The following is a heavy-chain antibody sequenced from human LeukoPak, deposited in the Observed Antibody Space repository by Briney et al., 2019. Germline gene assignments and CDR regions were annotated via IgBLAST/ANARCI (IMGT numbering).Heavy chain of an antibody. Sequence: SETLSLTCAVYGGSFSGYYWSWIRQPPGKGLEWIGSIYYSGSTYYNPSLKSRVTISVDTSKNQFSLKLSSVTAADTAVYYCARQAPLKSYDFWSGYGPAAADYWGQGTLVTVSS. CDR1: GGSFSGYY. CDR3: ARQAPLKSYDFWSGYGPAAADY. D-gene: IGHD3-3*01. J-gene: IGHJ4*02. V-gene: IGHV4-34*01. CDR2: IYYSGST.